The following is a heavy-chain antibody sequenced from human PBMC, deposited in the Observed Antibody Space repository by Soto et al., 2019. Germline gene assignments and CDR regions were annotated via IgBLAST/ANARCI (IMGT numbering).Heavy chain of an antibody. Sequence: EVQLVESGGGLVQPGGSLRLSCVVSGFTFSSYSMDWVRQAPGKGLEWVSYITSVSSTIHYADSVKGRFTISRDNAKNSVFLQMNSLRVEDTAVYYCVRDAGSLGYWGQGTLVTVSS. CDR2: ITSVSSTI. J-gene: IGHJ4*02. D-gene: IGHD3-10*01. CDR1: GFTFSSYS. CDR3: VRDAGSLGY. V-gene: IGHV3-48*01.